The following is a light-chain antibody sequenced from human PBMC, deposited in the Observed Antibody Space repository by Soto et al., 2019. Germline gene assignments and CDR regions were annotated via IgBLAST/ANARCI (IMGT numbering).Light chain of an antibody. CDR3: SSYTDNTTPA. CDR1: SSDVGGYAY. V-gene: IGLV2-14*01. J-gene: IGLJ2*01. CDR2: EVS. Sequence: QSALTQPASVSGSPGQSITITCTGTSSDVGGYAYVSCYQQYPGKAPKLVISEVSNRPSGISHRFSGSRSGNTASLTISGLQAEDEADYYCSSYTDNTTPAFGGGTQLTVL.